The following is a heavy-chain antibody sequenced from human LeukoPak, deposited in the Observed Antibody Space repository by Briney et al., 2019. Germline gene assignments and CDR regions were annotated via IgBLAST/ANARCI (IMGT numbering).Heavy chain of an antibody. CDR3: ARVWLSRPMSMVRGVIPNWFDP. V-gene: IGHV4-31*02. J-gene: IGHJ5*02. D-gene: IGHD3-10*01. CDR1: GGSISSGGYY. Sequence: SETLSLTWTVSGGSISSGGYYWSWIRQHPGKGLEWIGYIYYSGSTYYNPSLKSRVTISVDTSKNQFSLKLSSVTAADTAVYYCARVWLSRPMSMVRGVIPNWFDPWGQGTLVTVSS. CDR2: IYYSGST.